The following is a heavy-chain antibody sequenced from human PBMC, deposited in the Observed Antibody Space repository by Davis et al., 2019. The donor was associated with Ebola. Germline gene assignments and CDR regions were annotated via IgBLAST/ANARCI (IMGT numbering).Heavy chain of an antibody. CDR3: AREAGATTRIYDS. D-gene: IGHD1-26*01. CDR1: SYTFTSYG. Sequence: ASVKVSCKASSYTFTSYGIGWVRQAPGQGLEWMGWISAYNGNTNYAQKLQGRVTMTTDTSRSTAYTELRSLRSDDTAVYYCAREAGATTRIYDSWGQGTLVTVSS. J-gene: IGHJ5*01. CDR2: ISAYNGNT. V-gene: IGHV1-18*01.